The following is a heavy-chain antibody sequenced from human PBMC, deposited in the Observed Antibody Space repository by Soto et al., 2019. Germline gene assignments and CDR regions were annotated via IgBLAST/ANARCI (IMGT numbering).Heavy chain of an antibody. J-gene: IGHJ4*02. CDR3: ARVGPTDSYDGRGDY. Sequence: PGGSLRLSCAASGFTFSSYAMHWVRQAPGKGLEWVTIISYDGSNYYYADSVKGRFTISRDNSKNTLYLQMNSLRAEDTAVYYCARVGPTDSYDGRGDYWGQGTLVTVSS. D-gene: IGHD3-22*01. CDR2: ISYDGSNY. CDR1: GFTFSSYA. V-gene: IGHV3-30*14.